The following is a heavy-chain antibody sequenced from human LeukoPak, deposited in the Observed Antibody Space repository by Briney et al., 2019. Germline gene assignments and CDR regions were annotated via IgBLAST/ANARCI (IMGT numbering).Heavy chain of an antibody. CDR2: IYYSGST. V-gene: IGHV4-39*01. D-gene: IGHD6-19*01. CDR3: ASLGIAVAGKDY. Sequence: SETLSLTCTVSGGSISSSSYYWGWIRQPPGTGLEWLGSIYYSGSTYYNPSLKSRVTISVDTSKNQFSLKLSSVTAADTAVYYCASLGIAVAGKDYWGQGTLVTVSS. CDR1: GGSISSSSYY. J-gene: IGHJ4*02.